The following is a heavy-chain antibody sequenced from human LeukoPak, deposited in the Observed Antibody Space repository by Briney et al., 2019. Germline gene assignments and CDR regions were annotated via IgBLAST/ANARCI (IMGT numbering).Heavy chain of an antibody. D-gene: IGHD3-9*01. J-gene: IGHJ6*02. V-gene: IGHV1-69*13. CDR2: IIPIFGTA. Sequence: GASVTVSCKASGGTFSSYAISWVRQAPGQGLEWMGGIIPIFGTANYAQKFQGRVTITADESTSIAYMELSSLRSEDTAVYYCARGYYDILTGYYMEAAKYYYYGMDVWGQGTTVTVSS. CDR1: GGTFSSYA. CDR3: ARGYYDILTGYYMEAAKYYYYGMDV.